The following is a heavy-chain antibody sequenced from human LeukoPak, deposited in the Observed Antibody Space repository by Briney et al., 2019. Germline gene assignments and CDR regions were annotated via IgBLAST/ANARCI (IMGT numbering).Heavy chain of an antibody. J-gene: IGHJ4*02. D-gene: IGHD5-24*01. CDR3: VRDHQLRDPGC. CDR1: GFTFSSYS. Sequence: GGSLRLSCAASGFTFSSYSMNWVRQAPGKGLEWVSYISSSSSTIYYADSVKGRFTISRDNAKNSLYLQMNSLRVEDTAVYYCVRDHQLRDPGCWGQGTLVTVSS. V-gene: IGHV3-48*04. CDR2: ISSSSSTI.